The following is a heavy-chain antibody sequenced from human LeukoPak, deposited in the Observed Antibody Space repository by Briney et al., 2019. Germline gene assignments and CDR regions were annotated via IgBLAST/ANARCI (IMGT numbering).Heavy chain of an antibody. CDR3: ARESLITMVRGSEFDY. CDR2: ISSSSSYI. V-gene: IGHV3-21*01. D-gene: IGHD3-10*01. J-gene: IGHJ4*02. CDR1: GFTFSSYS. Sequence: GGSLRLSCAASGFTFSSYSMNWVRQAPGKGLEWVSSISSSSSYIYYADSVKGRFTISRDNAKNSLYLQMNSLRAEDTAVYNCARESLITMVRGSEFDYWGQGTLVTVSS.